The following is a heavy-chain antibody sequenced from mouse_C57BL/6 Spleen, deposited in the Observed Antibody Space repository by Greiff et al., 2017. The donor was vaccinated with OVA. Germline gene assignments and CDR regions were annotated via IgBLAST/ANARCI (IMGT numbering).Heavy chain of an antibody. Sequence: EVQLVESGGGLVKPGGSLKLSCAASGFTFSSYTMSWVRQTPEKRLEWVATISGGGGNTYYPDSVKGRFTISRDNAKNTLYLQMSSLRSEDTALYYCARQADYYGSSYGYWGQGTTLTVSS. CDR1: GFTFSSYT. V-gene: IGHV5-9*01. CDR2: ISGGGGNT. D-gene: IGHD1-1*01. J-gene: IGHJ2*01. CDR3: ARQADYYGSSYGY.